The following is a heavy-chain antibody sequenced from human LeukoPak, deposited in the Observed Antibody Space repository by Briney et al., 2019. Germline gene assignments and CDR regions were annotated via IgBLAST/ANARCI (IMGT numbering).Heavy chain of an antibody. Sequence: GGSLRLSCAASGSTFSSYAMSWVRQAPGKGLEWVSAISGSGGSTYYADSVKGRFTISRDNSKNTLYLQMNSLRAEDTAVYYCAKDLVGYCTGGVCPYFDYWGQGTLVTVSS. D-gene: IGHD2-8*02. CDR2: ISGSGGST. CDR1: GSTFSSYA. CDR3: AKDLVGYCTGGVCPYFDY. J-gene: IGHJ4*02. V-gene: IGHV3-23*01.